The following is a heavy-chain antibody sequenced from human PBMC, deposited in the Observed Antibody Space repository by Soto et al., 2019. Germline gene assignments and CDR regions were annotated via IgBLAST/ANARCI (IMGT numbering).Heavy chain of an antibody. CDR2: IKGDGSST. V-gene: IGHV3-74*01. Sequence: GSLRLSCAASGFTFSTYWMHWVRQAPGTGLEWVSRIKGDGSSTSYADSVKGRFTISRDNAKNTLYLQMNSLGAEDTAVYWCARGIRNYYGVDVWGQGTKVTVSS. CDR3: ARGIRNYYGVDV. J-gene: IGHJ6*02. CDR1: GFTFSTYW.